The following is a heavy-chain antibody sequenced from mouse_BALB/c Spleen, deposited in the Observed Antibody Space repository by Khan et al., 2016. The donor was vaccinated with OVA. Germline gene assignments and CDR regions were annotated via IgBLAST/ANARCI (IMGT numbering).Heavy chain of an antibody. CDR3: ARSMITTWYFDV. D-gene: IGHD2-4*01. J-gene: IGHJ1*01. V-gene: IGHV5-17*02. CDR1: GFTFSSFG. CDR2: ISSGSATI. Sequence: EVELVESGGGLVQPGGSRKLSCAASGFTFSSFGMHWVRQAPEKGLEWVAYISSGSATIYYADIVKGRFTISRDNPKNTLFLQMSSLRSEDMAMYYCARSMITTWYFDVWGAGTTVTVSS.